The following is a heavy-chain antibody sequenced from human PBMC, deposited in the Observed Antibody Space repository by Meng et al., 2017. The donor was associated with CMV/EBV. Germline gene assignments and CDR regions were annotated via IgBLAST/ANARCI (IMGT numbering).Heavy chain of an antibody. D-gene: IGHD3-10*01. Sequence: ASVKVSCKASGYTFTSYDINWVRQATGQGLEWMGWMNPNSGNTGYAQKFQGRVTMTRNTSISTAYMELSSLRSEDTAVYYCARAPGWFGKRGMDVWGQETTVTVSS. CDR3: ARAPGWFGKRGMDV. V-gene: IGHV1-8*01. J-gene: IGHJ6*02. CDR1: GYTFTSYD. CDR2: MNPNSGNT.